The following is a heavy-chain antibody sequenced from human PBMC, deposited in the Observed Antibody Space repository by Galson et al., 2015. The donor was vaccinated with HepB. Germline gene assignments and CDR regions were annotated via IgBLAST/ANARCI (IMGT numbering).Heavy chain of an antibody. CDR3: AKGVRIQLWTKRADEYFQH. V-gene: IGHV3-23*01. CDR2: ISGSGGST. CDR1: GFTFSSYA. J-gene: IGHJ1*01. D-gene: IGHD5-18*01. Sequence: SLRLSCAASGFTFSSYAMSWVRQAPGKGLEWVSAISGSGGSTYYADSVKGRFTISRDNSKNTLYLRMNSLRAEDTAVYYCAKGVRIQLWTKRADEYFQHWGQGTLVTVSS.